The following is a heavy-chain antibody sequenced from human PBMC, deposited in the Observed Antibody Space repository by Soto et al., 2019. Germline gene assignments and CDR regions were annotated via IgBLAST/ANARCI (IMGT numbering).Heavy chain of an antibody. J-gene: IGHJ6*02. V-gene: IGHV3-33*01. CDR2: IWYDGSNK. D-gene: IGHD3-10*01. Sequence: GGSLGLSCAAYGFTFSSYGMHWVRQAPGKGLEWVAVIWYDGSNKYYADSVKGRFTISRDNSKNTLYLQMNSLRAEDTAVYYCARDPAFRGQSYYYYGMDVWGQGTTVTV. CDR3: ARDPAFRGQSYYYYGMDV. CDR1: GFTFSSYG.